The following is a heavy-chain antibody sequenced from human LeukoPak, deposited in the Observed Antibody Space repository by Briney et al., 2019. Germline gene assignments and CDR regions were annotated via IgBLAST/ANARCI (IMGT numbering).Heavy chain of an antibody. CDR1: GFTFSSYG. V-gene: IGHV3-30*02. D-gene: IGHD6-19*01. Sequence: GGSLRLSCAASGFTFSSYGMHWVRQAPGKVLEWVAFIRYDGSNKYYADSVKGRFTISRDNSKNTLYLQMNSLRAEDTAVYYCAKDGLGEQWLVVDYFDYWGQGTLVTVSS. J-gene: IGHJ4*02. CDR3: AKDGLGEQWLVVDYFDY. CDR2: IRYDGSNK.